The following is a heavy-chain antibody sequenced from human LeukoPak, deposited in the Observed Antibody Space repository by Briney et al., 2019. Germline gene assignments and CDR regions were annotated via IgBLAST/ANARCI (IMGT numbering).Heavy chain of an antibody. D-gene: IGHD5-24*01. J-gene: IGHJ4*02. V-gene: IGHV4-59*01. CDR1: GGSISSYY. CDR3: ARGLEMATTDFDY. CDR2: IYYSGST. Sequence: SETLSLTCTVSGGSISSYYWSWIRQPPGKGLEWIGYIYYSGSTNYNPSLKSRVTISVDTSKNQFSLKLSSVTAADAAVYYCARGLEMATTDFDYWGQGTLVTVSS.